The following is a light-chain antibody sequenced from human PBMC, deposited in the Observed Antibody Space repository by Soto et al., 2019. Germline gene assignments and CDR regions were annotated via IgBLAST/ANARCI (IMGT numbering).Light chain of an antibody. J-gene: IGKJ4*01. CDR1: LTFLYSSNNKNY. V-gene: IGKV4-1*01. CDR2: WAS. CDR3: QHYCCAPVT. Sequence: SQDSLSVSLGKRVTLTGRCSLTFLYSSNNKNYLAWYQQKPGQPPKLFIYWASTRECGVPDRFSGSGSGTDFTLTISSLQAEDAAVYYYQHYCCAPVTFGGGTKVDIK.